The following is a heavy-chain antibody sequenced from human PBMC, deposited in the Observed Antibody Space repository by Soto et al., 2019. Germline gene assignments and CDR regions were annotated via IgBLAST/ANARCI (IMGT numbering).Heavy chain of an antibody. V-gene: IGHV4-59*01. J-gene: IGHJ3*02. CDR2: IYYSGST. CDR1: GGSISSYY. CDR3: ARDRPGQYYDFWSGEGDAFDI. Sequence: LTCTVSGGSISSYYWSWIRQPPGKGLEWIGYIYYSGSTNYNPSLKSRVTISVDTSKNQFSLKLSSVTAADTAVYYCARDRPGQYYDFWSGEGDAFDIWGQGTMVTVSS. D-gene: IGHD3-3*01.